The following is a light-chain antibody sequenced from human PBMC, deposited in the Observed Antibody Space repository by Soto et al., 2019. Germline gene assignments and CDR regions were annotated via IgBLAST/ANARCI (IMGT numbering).Light chain of an antibody. CDR3: KQHINPPWT. CDR1: QTVSD. V-gene: IGKV3-11*01. J-gene: IGKJ1*01. CDR2: DAS. Sequence: EVVLTQSPAALSLSPGERATLSCRASQTVSDLAWYQQKPGQAPRLLVVDASARATGIPARFSGSGSGTDLTLTISSLEPEDFAVYYCKQHINPPWTFGRGPKVEIK.